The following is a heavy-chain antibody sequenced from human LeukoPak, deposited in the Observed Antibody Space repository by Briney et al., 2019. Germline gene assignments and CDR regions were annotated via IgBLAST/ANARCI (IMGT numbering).Heavy chain of an antibody. CDR1: GFSVNDNY. CDR2: IYSNGDP. D-gene: IGHD2-2*01. Sequence: GGSLRLSCAASGFSVNDNYMSWVRQAPGEGLEWVSTIYSNGDPYYADSVEGRFTVSKDSSKNILYLQMNSLRAEDTATYYCARDSVVPATIGFYYYGMDVWGQGTTVTVSS. J-gene: IGHJ6*02. CDR3: ARDSVVPATIGFYYYGMDV. V-gene: IGHV3-53*01.